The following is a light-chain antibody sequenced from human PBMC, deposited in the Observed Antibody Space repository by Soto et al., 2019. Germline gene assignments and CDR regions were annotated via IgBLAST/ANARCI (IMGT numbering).Light chain of an antibody. Sequence: VVTQSPATLSVFPGETATLSCRASQSVSSDLAWYPQRPGQAPRLLIYGASTRATGIPARFRGSGSGTEFRLTIRSLESEDFAAYYCPPYNPWHPKRAFGRGTKVEIK. CDR3: PPYNPWHPKRA. CDR2: GAS. J-gene: IGKJ1*01. CDR1: QSVSSD. V-gene: IGKV3-15*01.